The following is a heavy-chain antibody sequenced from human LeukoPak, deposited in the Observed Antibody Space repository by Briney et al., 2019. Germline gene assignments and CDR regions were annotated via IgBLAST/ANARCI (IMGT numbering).Heavy chain of an antibody. J-gene: IGHJ4*02. V-gene: IGHV4-59*08. Sequence: SETLSLTCTVSGGSISSYYWSWIRQPPRKGLEWIGYIYHSGSTNYNPSLKSRVTISVETSKNQFSLKLSSVTAADTAVYYCARHVEHWLGHFDYWGQGTLVTVSS. CDR1: GGSISSYY. CDR3: ARHVEHWLGHFDY. CDR2: IYHSGST. D-gene: IGHD6-19*01.